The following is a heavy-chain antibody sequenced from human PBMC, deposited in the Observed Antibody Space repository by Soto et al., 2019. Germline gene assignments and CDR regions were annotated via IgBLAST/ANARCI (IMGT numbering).Heavy chain of an antibody. Sequence: SETLSLTCTVSGGSISSGGHYWNWIRQHPGRGLEWIGYIYSSGSTYYNPSLHSRVTISVDTSKSQFSLRLTSVTAADTAVYYCARERWLQSFFDFWGQGTLVTVSS. D-gene: IGHD5-12*01. CDR2: IYSSGST. J-gene: IGHJ4*02. CDR3: ARERWLQSFFDF. V-gene: IGHV4-31*03. CDR1: GGSISSGGHY.